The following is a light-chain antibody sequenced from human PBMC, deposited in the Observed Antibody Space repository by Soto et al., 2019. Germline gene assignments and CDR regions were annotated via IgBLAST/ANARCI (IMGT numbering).Light chain of an antibody. Sequence: EIVLTQSPGTLSLSPGERATLSCRASQSVSSSYLAWYQQKPGQAPRLLIYGASSRATGIPDRFSGSGSGADFTLIISRLEPADFAVYYCQQYGSSPRTFGQGTKVEIK. CDR2: GAS. CDR1: QSVSSSY. J-gene: IGKJ1*01. V-gene: IGKV3-20*01. CDR3: QQYGSSPRT.